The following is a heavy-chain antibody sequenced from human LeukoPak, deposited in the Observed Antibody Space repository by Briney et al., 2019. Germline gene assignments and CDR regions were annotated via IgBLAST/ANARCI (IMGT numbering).Heavy chain of an antibody. CDR3: GKTTAGYSSGQKPAWPVDY. D-gene: IGHD5-18*01. Sequence: GGSLRLSCEASGFTFGSFAMYWVRQAPGKGLEWIAGIFGSGGSPHYADSVKGRFTISRDNSKNTVYLQINSLRAEETAVYYCGKTTAGYSSGQKPAWPVDYWGQGTLVTVSS. CDR2: IFGSGGSP. J-gene: IGHJ4*02. V-gene: IGHV3-23*01. CDR1: GFTFGSFA.